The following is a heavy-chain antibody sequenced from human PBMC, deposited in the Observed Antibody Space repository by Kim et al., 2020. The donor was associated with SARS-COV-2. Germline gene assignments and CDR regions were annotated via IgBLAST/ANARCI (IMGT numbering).Heavy chain of an antibody. D-gene: IGHD1-20*01. CDR2: GSDK. J-gene: IGHJ4*02. V-gene: IGHV3-7*01. Sequence: GSDKYYVDCVKGQFAISRDNAKSSLYLQMNSLRAEDTAVYYCAVNYYFDYWGQGTLVTVSS. CDR3: AVNYYFDY.